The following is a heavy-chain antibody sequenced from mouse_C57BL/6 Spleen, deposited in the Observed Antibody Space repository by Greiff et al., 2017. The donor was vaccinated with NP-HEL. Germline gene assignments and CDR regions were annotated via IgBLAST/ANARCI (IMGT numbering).Heavy chain of an antibody. V-gene: IGHV1-20*01. CDR2: INPYNGDT. CDR1: GYSFTGYF. Sequence: EVQLQQSGPELVKPGDSVKISCKASGYSFTGYFMNWVMQSHGKSLEWIGRINPYNGDTFYNQKFKGKATLTVDKSSSTAHMELRSLTSEDSAVYYCARYDRYDYDWYFDVWGTGTTVTVSS. CDR3: ARYDRYDYDWYFDV. D-gene: IGHD2-4*01. J-gene: IGHJ1*03.